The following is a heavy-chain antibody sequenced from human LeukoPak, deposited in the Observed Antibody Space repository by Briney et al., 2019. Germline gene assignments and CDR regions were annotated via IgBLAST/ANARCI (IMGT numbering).Heavy chain of an antibody. CDR3: AKDWGTNWQNWFDS. CDR1: GFTFSSYA. Sequence: GGSLRLSCAASGFTFSSYAMSWVRQAPGKGLEWVSAISGSGGSTYYADSVKGRFTISRDNSKMTLYLQMNTLRAEDTAIYYCAKDWGTNWQNWFDSWGQGTLVTVSS. CDR2: ISGSGGST. V-gene: IGHV3-23*01. D-gene: IGHD3-16*01. J-gene: IGHJ5*01.